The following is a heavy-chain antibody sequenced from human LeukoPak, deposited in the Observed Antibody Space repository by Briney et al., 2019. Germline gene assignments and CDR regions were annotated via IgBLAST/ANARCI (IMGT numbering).Heavy chain of an antibody. CDR3: AKGLHIAAEGLLGY. CDR2: ISGSGGST. J-gene: IGHJ4*02. V-gene: IGHV3-23*01. CDR1: GFTFSSYA. D-gene: IGHD6-13*01. Sequence: GGSLRLSCAASGFTFSSYAMSWVRQAPGKGLEWVSAISGSGGSTYYADSVKGRFTISRDNSRNTLYLQMNSLRAEDTAVYYCAKGLHIAAEGLLGYWGQGTLVTVSS.